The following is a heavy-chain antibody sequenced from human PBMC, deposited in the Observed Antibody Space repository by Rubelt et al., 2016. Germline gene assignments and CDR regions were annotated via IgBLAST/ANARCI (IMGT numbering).Heavy chain of an antibody. V-gene: IGHV1-3*01. CDR2: INAGNGNT. CDR3: ARDIYSGSYYGY. Sequence: QVQLVQSGAEVKKPGASVKVSCKASGYTFTSYAMHWVRQAPGQRLEWMGWINAGNGNTKYSQKFQGRVTITRETSASTAYMELSSLRSEETAVYYCARDIYSGSYYGYGGQGPLVTVAS. D-gene: IGHD1-26*01. CDR1: GYTFTSYA. J-gene: IGHJ4*02.